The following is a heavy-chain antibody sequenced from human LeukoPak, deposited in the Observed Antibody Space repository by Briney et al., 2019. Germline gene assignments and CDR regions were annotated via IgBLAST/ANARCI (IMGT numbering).Heavy chain of an antibody. CDR2: IYYSGST. CDR3: ARDGELRKIAAAGNPTLWINWFDP. J-gene: IGHJ5*02. V-gene: IGHV4-39*07. Sequence: SETLSLTCTVSGGSISSSSYYWGWIRQPPGKGLEWIGSIYYSGSTYYNPSLKSRVTISVDTSKNQFSLKLSSVTAADTAVYYCARDGELRKIAAAGNPTLWINWFDPWGQGTLVTVSS. D-gene: IGHD6-13*01. CDR1: GGSISSSSYY.